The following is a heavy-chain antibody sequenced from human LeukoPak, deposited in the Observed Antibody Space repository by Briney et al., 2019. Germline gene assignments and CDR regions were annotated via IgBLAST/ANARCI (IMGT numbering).Heavy chain of an antibody. V-gene: IGHV4-4*07. CDR3: ARTTEGYCRSISCYGFDYYYYMDV. CDR1: GGSISSYY. CDR2: IYTSGST. D-gene: IGHD2-2*01. J-gene: IGHJ6*03. Sequence: SETLSLTCTFSGGSISSYYWSWIRQPAGKGLEWIGRIYTSGSTNYNPSLKSRVTMSVDTSKNQFSLKLSSVTAADTAVYYCARTTEGYCRSISCYGFDYYYYMDVWGKGTTVTISS.